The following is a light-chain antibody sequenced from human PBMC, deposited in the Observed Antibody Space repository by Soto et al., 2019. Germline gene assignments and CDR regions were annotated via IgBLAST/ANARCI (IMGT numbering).Light chain of an antibody. J-gene: IGLJ1*01. V-gene: IGLV2-8*01. CDR1: SSDVGGYNY. Sequence: QSALTQPPSASGSPGQSVTISCTGTSSDVGGYNYVSWYQQHQGKAPKLMIYEVSKRPSGVPDRFSGSKSGNTASLTVSGLQAEDEADYYCSSYAGSAGVFGTGTKVTVL. CDR2: EVS. CDR3: SSYAGSAGV.